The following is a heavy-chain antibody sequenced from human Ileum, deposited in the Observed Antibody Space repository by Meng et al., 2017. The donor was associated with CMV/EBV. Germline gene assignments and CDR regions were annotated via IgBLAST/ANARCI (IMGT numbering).Heavy chain of an antibody. CDR2: IYHSGST. Sequence: AGGSISSSNWWRWVSQPPGKGLEWIGEIYHSGSTNYNPSLKSRVTISVDKSKNQFSLKLSSVTAADTAVYYCARLGSSGYHSHFDYWGQGTLVTVSS. D-gene: IGHD3-22*01. J-gene: IGHJ4*02. CDR1: GGSISSSNW. V-gene: IGHV4-4*02. CDR3: ARLGSSGYHSHFDY.